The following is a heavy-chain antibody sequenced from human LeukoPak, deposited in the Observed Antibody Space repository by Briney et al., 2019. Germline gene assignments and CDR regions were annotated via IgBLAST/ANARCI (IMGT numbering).Heavy chain of an antibody. CDR1: GGSISSSSYY. D-gene: IGHD2-2*01. V-gene: IGHV4-39*01. Sequence: PSETLSLTCTVSGGSISSSSYYWGWIRQPPGKGLEWIGRIYYSGSTYYNPSLKSRVTISVDTSKNQFSLKLSSVTAADTAVYYCASSDADCSSTSCYEGPWGFDYWGQGTLVTVSS. CDR3: ASSDADCSSTSCYEGPWGFDY. CDR2: IYYSGST. J-gene: IGHJ4*02.